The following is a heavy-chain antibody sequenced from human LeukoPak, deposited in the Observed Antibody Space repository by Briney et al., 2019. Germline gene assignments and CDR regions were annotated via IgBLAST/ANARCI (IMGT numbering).Heavy chain of an antibody. CDR2: ISSSSSYI. J-gene: IGHJ3*02. Sequence: GGSLRLSCAASGFTFSSYSMNWVRQAPGKGLEWVSSISSSSSYIYYADSVKGRFTISRDNAKNSLYLQMNSLRAEDTAVYYCAKSVSVRIFGVVNDAFDIWGQGTMVTVSS. CDR1: GFTFSSYS. D-gene: IGHD3-3*01. CDR3: AKSVSVRIFGVVNDAFDI. V-gene: IGHV3-21*01.